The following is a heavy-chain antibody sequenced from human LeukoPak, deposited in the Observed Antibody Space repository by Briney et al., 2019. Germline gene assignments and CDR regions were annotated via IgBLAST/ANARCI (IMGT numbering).Heavy chain of an antibody. D-gene: IGHD3-10*01. CDR3: ARRPLAGLYYYGSGSYYNRWFDP. V-gene: IGHV4-34*01. Sequence: SETLSLTCAVSGGSFSGYYWSWIRQPPGKGLEWIGEINHSGSTNYNPSLKSRVTISVDTSKNQFSLKLSSVTAADTAVYYCARRPLAGLYYYGSGSYYNRWFDPWGQGTLVTVSS. CDR2: INHSGST. CDR1: GGSFSGYY. J-gene: IGHJ5*02.